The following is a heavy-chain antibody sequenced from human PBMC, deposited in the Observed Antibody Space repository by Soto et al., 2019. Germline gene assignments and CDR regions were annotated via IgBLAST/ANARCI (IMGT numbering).Heavy chain of an antibody. J-gene: IGHJ4*02. CDR1: GFTFSASS. CDR3: AIEGAGFGY. CDR2: IRSKANNYAT. D-gene: IGHD1-26*01. V-gene: IGHV3-73*01. Sequence: EFQLVESGGGLVQPGGSVRLSCAAPGFTFSASSMHWVRQAAGKGLEWLGRIRSKANNYATVYSEVLKGRSIISRDDSQDTMFLEMNNLRTVDTAMYYCAIEGAGFGYWGQGTLVTVSS.